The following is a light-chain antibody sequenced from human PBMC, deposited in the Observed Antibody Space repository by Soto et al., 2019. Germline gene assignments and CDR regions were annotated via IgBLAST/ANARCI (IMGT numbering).Light chain of an antibody. CDR1: SSDVGGYNY. CDR3: CSYAGSYTFV. Sequence: QSVLTQPASVSGSPGQSITISCTGTSSDVGGYNYVSWYQQHPGKAPKLMIYDVSKRPSRVPDRFSGSKSGNTASLTISGLQAEDEADYYCCSYAGSYTFVFGTGTKVTVL. J-gene: IGLJ1*01. V-gene: IGLV2-11*01. CDR2: DVS.